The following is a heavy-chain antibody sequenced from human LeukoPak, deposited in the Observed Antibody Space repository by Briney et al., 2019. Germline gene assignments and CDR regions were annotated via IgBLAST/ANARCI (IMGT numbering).Heavy chain of an antibody. V-gene: IGHV3-23*01. CDR1: GLSIGDYT. CDR2: ISGSGGST. D-gene: IGHD6-13*01. CDR3: AKGIQGIAATGRLDY. Sequence: PGGSLRLSCEASGLSIGDYTMHWVRQVPGKGLEWVSAISGSGGSTYYADSVKGRFTISRDNSKNTLYLQMNSLRAEDTAVYYCAKGIQGIAATGRLDYWGQGTLVTVSS. J-gene: IGHJ4*02.